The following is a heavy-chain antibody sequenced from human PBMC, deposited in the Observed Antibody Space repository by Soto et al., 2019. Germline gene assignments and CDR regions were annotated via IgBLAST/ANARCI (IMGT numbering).Heavy chain of an antibody. CDR1: GYTFTGYG. J-gene: IGHJ6*02. CDR3: ARKGYCCSTSCDVGTPPKYYYVMDF. Sequence: APLNVSRKASGYTFTGYGISWVSKTPGQGLECMGWISAYNGNTNYAQKLQGRVTMTTDTSTSTAYMELRSLRSDDTAVYYCARKGYCCSTSCDVGTPPKYYYVMDFWGQGTT. D-gene: IGHD2-2*01. CDR2: ISAYNGNT. V-gene: IGHV1-18*01.